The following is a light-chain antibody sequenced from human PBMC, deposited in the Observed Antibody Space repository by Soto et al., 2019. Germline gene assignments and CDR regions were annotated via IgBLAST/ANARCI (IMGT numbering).Light chain of an antibody. CDR3: QSYDNSLSAYV. J-gene: IGLJ1*01. Sequence: QSVLTPPPSVSGAPGQRVTVSCTGSRSNIGAGSDVHWYQQLPGTAPKLLIFANNNRPSGVPDRFSGSKSGTSASLAITGLQADDEADYYCQSYDNSLSAYVFGTGTKLTVL. CDR2: ANN. CDR1: RSNIGAGSD. V-gene: IGLV1-40*01.